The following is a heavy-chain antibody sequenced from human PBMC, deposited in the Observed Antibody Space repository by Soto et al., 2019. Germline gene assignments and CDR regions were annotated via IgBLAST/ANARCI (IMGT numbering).Heavy chain of an antibody. Sequence: GGSLRLSCAASGFTFGPFWMHWVRQAPGKGLVWLSHINSDGSTIVYADSVKGRFTISRDNAKNKLYLQMNSLRVEDTAVYYCTRARGYPDSFDLWGQGTMVTVSS. J-gene: IGHJ3*01. CDR3: TRARGYPDSFDL. CDR1: GFTFGPFW. D-gene: IGHD3-10*01. V-gene: IGHV3-74*01. CDR2: INSDGSTI.